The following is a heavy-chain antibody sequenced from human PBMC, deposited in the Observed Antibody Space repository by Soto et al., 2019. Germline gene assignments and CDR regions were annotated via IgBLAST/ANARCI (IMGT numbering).Heavy chain of an antibody. CDR1: GFTVSSKS. J-gene: IGHJ6*03. CDR3: ARTSYYYYYMAV. V-gene: IGHV3-66*01. Sequence: PGGSLRLSCAASGFTVSSKSMSWVRQAPGKGLGWVSVFYSGGSTYYADSVKGRFTISRDNSKNTLYLQMNSLRAEDTALYYCARTSYYYYYMAVWGKGTTVTVSS. CDR2: FYSGGST.